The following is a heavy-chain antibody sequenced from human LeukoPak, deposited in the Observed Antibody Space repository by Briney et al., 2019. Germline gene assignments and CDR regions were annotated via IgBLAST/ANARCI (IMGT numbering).Heavy chain of an antibody. Sequence: SGGSLRLSCAASGFTFSSYSMNWVRQAPGKGLEWVSSISSSSSYIYYADSVKGRFTISRDNAKNSLYLQMNSLRAEDTAVYYCARDSQQWLPTRFDYWGQGTLVTVSS. CDR2: ISSSSSYI. J-gene: IGHJ4*02. D-gene: IGHD6-19*01. CDR1: GFTFSSYS. CDR3: ARDSQQWLPTRFDY. V-gene: IGHV3-21*01.